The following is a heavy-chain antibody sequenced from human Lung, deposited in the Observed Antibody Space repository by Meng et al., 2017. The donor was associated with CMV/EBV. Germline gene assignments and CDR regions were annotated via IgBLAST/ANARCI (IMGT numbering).Heavy chain of an antibody. J-gene: IGHJ4*02. D-gene: IGHD2/OR15-2a*01. CDR2: INHSGST. V-gene: IGHV4-34*01. CDR3: ARGFLSFVRVFDY. CDR1: GGSFSGYY. Sequence: GQLQQWGGVLLKPSETLSLTCAVYGGSFSGYYWSWIRQPPGKGLEWIGEINHSGSTNYNPSLKSRVTISVDTSKNQFSLKLSSVTAADTAVYYCARGFLSFVRVFDYWGQGTLVTVSS.